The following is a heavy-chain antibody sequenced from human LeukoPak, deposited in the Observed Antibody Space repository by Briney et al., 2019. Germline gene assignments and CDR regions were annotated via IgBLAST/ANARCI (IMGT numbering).Heavy chain of an antibody. CDR3: ARLSAYCSGGSCYHPIDY. CDR2: INHSGST. CDR1: GGSFSGYY. D-gene: IGHD2-15*01. V-gene: IGHV4-34*01. J-gene: IGHJ4*02. Sequence: SETLSLTCAVYGGSFSGYYWGWIRQPPGKGLERIGEINHSGSTNYNPSLKSRVTISVDTSKNQFSLKLSSVTAADTAVYYCARLSAYCSGGSCYHPIDYWGQGTLVTVSS.